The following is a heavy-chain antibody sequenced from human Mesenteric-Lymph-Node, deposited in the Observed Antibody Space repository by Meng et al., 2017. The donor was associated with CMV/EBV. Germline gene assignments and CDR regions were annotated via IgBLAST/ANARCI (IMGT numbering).Heavy chain of an antibody. CDR3: AKAIYDFWSGSRDSYYYGMDV. Sequence: GGSLRLSCAASGFTFSSYAMSWVRQAPGKGLEWVSAISGSGGSTYYADSVKGRFTISRDNSKNTLYLQMNSLRTEDTAVHYCAKAIYDFWSGSRDSYYYGMDVWGQGTTVTVSS. J-gene: IGHJ6*02. CDR1: GFTFSSYA. D-gene: IGHD3-3*01. V-gene: IGHV3-23*01. CDR2: ISGSGGST.